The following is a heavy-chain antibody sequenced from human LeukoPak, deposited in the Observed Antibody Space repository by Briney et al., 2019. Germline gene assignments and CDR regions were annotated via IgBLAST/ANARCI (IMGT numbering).Heavy chain of an antibody. J-gene: IGHJ6*03. CDR2: IYYSGST. V-gene: IGHV4-59*01. D-gene: IGHD3-16*01. Sequence: SETLSLTCTVPGGSIISYYWSWIRQPPGKGLEWIGHIYYSGSTNYNPSRKSRVTISVDTSKNQFSLKLTSVTAADTAVYYCARETSQKGAHYMDVWYKGTTVTISS. CDR3: ARETSQKGAHYMDV. CDR1: GGSIISYY.